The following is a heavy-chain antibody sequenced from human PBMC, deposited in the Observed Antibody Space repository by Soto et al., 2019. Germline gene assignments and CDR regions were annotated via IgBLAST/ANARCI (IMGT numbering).Heavy chain of an antibody. V-gene: IGHV3-23*01. CDR3: AHRSFITN. J-gene: IGHJ4*02. Sequence: PGGSLRLSCVASGFTFTNYDMTWVRQAPGKGLEWVSGIISTGETTYYADSVKGRFTVSRDNSKNMLYLQMISLRAEDTAVYYCAHRSFITNWGQGT. D-gene: IGHD2-8*01. CDR2: IISTGETT. CDR1: GFTFTNYD.